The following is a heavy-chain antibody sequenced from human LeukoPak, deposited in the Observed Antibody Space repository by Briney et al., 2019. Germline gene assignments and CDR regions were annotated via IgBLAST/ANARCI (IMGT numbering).Heavy chain of an antibody. J-gene: IGHJ6*02. Sequence: SETLSLTCTVSGGSISSSSYYWGWIRQPPGTGLEWIGSIYYSGSTYYNPSLKSRVTISVDTSKNQFSLKLSSVTAADTAVYYCARLGGILDGMDVWGQGTTVTVSS. CDR3: ARLGGILDGMDV. D-gene: IGHD3-16*01. CDR1: GGSISSSSYY. V-gene: IGHV4-39*01. CDR2: IYYSGST.